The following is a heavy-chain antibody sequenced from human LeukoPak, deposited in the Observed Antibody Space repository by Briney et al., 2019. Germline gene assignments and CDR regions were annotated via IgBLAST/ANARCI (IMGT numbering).Heavy chain of an antibody. J-gene: IGHJ4*02. Sequence: GGSLRLSCVASGFTFNNYAMSWVRQAPGKGLEWVSAISGSGGSTYYAESVKGRFTISRDNSKNTLYLQMNSLRAEDTAVYYCAKDPDTGYSILLFDYWGQGTLVTVSS. CDR2: ISGSGGST. CDR3: AKDPDTGYSILLFDY. CDR1: GFTFNNYA. V-gene: IGHV3-23*01. D-gene: IGHD2/OR15-2a*01.